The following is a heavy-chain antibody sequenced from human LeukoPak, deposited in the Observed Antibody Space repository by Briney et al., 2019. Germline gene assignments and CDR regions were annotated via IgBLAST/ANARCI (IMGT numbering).Heavy chain of an antibody. V-gene: IGHV5-51*01. Sequence: GAPLKISSKGSGSRFTSYWIGWVRRMPGKGLEWMGIIYPGDSDTRYSPSFQGQVTISADKSISTAYLQWSSLKASDTAMYCCAAVNYDFWSGRANAIDYWGQGTLVTVSS. D-gene: IGHD3-3*01. J-gene: IGHJ4*02. CDR1: GSRFTSYW. CDR3: AAVNYDFWSGRANAIDY. CDR2: IYPGDSDT.